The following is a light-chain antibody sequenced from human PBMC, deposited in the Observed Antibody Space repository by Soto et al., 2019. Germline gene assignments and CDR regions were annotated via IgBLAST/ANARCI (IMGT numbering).Light chain of an antibody. CDR3: QQYNNWPPET. CDR1: QRLSSN. Sequence: EIVLTQSPGTLSLSPGERATLSCRASQRLSSNYLAWFQQKPGQAPRLLIYGASTRATGIPARFSGSGSGTEFTLTISSLQSEDFAVYYCQQYNNWPPETFGQGTKVDIK. J-gene: IGKJ1*01. V-gene: IGKV3-15*01. CDR2: GAS.